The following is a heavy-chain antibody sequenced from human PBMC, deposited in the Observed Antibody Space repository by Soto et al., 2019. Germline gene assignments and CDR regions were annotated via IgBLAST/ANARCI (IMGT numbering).Heavy chain of an antibody. CDR2: VYYTGSI. CDR3: AREVPSTVTSYFDS. CDR1: CASMFENN. Sequence: TSETLSLTCTVSCASMFENNWAWIRQPPGKGLEWIGYVYYTGSISYNPSLRSRVTISVETSKNQFSLKLASVTAADTAEYFCAREVPSTVTSYFDSWGQGTLVTVSS. D-gene: IGHD4-17*01. J-gene: IGHJ4*02. V-gene: IGHV4-59*12.